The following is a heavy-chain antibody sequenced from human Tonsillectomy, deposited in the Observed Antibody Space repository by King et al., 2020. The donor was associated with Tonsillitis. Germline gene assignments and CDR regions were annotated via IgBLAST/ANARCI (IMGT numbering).Heavy chain of an antibody. CDR1: GFTFSSYA. D-gene: IGHD1-14*01. J-gene: IGHJ3*02. Sequence: VQLVESGGGVVQPGRSLRLSCAASGFTFSSYAMHWVRQAPGKGLEWVAVISYDGSNKYYADSVKGRFTISRDNSKNTLYLQMNSLRAEDTAAYYCARVGFFQTGAAFDIWGQGTMVTVSS. CDR3: ARVGFFQTGAAFDI. V-gene: IGHV3-30*04. CDR2: ISYDGSNK.